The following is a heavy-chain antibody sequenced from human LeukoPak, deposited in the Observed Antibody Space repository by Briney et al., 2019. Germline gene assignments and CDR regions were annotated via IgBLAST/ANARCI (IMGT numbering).Heavy chain of an antibody. D-gene: IGHD6-13*01. CDR2: IKSKTDGGTT. CDR3: TTVSYSSSWYVY. CDR1: GFTFSNAW. Sequence: PGGSLRLSCAASGFTFSNAWMSWVRQAPGKGLGWVGRIKSKTDGGTTDYAAPVKGRFTISRDDSKNTLYLQMNSLKTEDTAVYYCTTVSYSSSWYVYWGQGTLVTVSS. V-gene: IGHV3-15*01. J-gene: IGHJ4*02.